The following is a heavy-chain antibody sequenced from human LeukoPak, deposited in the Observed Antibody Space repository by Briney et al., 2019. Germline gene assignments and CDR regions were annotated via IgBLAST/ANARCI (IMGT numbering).Heavy chain of an antibody. CDR1: GYIFTGYY. D-gene: IGHD3-22*01. CDR2: INPNSGGT. Sequence: ASVKVSCKASGYIFTGYYMHWVRQAPGQGLEWMGWINPNSGGTNYAQKFQGRVTMTRDTSISTAYMELSRLRSDDTAVYYCARRYYYDSSGPPPGYWGQGTLVTVSS. CDR3: ARRYYYDSSGPPPGY. J-gene: IGHJ4*02. V-gene: IGHV1-2*02.